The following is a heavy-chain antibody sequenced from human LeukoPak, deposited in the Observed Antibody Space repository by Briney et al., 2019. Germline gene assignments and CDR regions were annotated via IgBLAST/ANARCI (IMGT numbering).Heavy chain of an antibody. J-gene: IGHJ6*02. CDR2: ITPTGGT. V-gene: IGHV4-34*01. CDR1: GGSFSDYF. Sequence: PSETLSLTCAVYGGSFSDYFWSWIRQPPGKGLEWIGEITPTGGTNYNPSLKSRVTISVDTSKNQFSLKLSSVTAADTAVYYCASSMVITRNGMDVWGQGTTVTVSS. CDR3: ASSMVITRNGMDV. D-gene: IGHD2-21*01.